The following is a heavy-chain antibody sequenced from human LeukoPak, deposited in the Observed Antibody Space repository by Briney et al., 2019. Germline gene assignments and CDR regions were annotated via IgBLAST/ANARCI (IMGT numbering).Heavy chain of an antibody. D-gene: IGHD4-23*01. V-gene: IGHV1-46*01. CDR2: INPSGGST. Sequence: ASVKVSCKASGYTCTSYYMHWVRQAPGQGLGWMGIINPSGGSTSYAQKFQGRVTMTRDTSTSTVYMELSSLRSEDTAVYYCARSLHDYSGNSQEYYFDYWGQGTLVTVSS. J-gene: IGHJ4*02. CDR3: ARSLHDYSGNSQEYYFDY. CDR1: GYTCTSYY.